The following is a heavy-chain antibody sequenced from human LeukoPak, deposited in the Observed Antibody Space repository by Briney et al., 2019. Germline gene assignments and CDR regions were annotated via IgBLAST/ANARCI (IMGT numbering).Heavy chain of an antibody. CDR1: GYTFTSYY. Sequence: ASVKVSCKASGYTFTSYYMHWVRQAPGQGLEWMGIINPSGGSTSYAQKFQGRVTMTEDTSTDTAYMELSSLRSEDTAVYYCATGVVPAAIFDYWGQGTLVTVSS. D-gene: IGHD2-2*02. J-gene: IGHJ4*02. CDR2: INPSGGST. CDR3: ATGVVPAAIFDY. V-gene: IGHV1-46*01.